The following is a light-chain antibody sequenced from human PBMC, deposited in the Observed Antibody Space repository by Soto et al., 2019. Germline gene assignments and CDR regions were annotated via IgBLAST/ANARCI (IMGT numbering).Light chain of an antibody. CDR1: SSDVGGYSY. CDR2: EVS. CDR3: SSFTSAYTFV. V-gene: IGLV2-14*01. Sequence: QSVLAQPASVSGSPGQSIAISCTGTSSDVGGYSYVSWYQQHPGKAPKLLISEVSIRPSGVSDRFSGSKSGNTASLTISGLQTEDEADYYCSSFTSAYTFVFGSGTKVTVL. J-gene: IGLJ1*01.